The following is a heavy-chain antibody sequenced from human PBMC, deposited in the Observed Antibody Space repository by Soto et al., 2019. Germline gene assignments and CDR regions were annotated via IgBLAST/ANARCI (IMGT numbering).Heavy chain of an antibody. V-gene: IGHV1-8*01. J-gene: IGHJ4*02. Sequence: ASVKVSCKASGYTFTSYDINWVRQATGQGLEWMGWMNPNSGNTGYAQKFQGRVTMTRNTSISTAYMELSSLRSEDTAVYYCARSVIFYGSGSYDYWGQGSLVTVSS. CDR2: MNPNSGNT. CDR1: GYTFTSYD. CDR3: ARSVIFYGSGSYDY. D-gene: IGHD3-10*01.